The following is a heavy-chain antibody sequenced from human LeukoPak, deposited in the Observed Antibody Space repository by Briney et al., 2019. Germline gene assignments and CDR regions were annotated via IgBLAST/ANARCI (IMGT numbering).Heavy chain of an antibody. J-gene: IGHJ4*02. CDR2: ISGSSSTT. V-gene: IGHV3-48*02. CDR3: ARDRNWGFDY. Sequence: GGSLRLSCAASGFTFTSYSMNWVRQAPGKGLEWVSYISGSSSTTLYADSVTGRFTISRDNAKNSLYLQMNSLRDEDTAVYYCARDRNWGFDYWGQGTLVTVSS. CDR1: GFTFTSYS. D-gene: IGHD7-27*01.